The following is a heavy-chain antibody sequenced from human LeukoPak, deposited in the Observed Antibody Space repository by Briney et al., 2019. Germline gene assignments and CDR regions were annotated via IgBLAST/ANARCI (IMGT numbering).Heavy chain of an antibody. CDR2: TYYRSKWYN. D-gene: IGHD1-26*01. CDR1: GDSVSSNSAA. J-gene: IGHJ3*02. V-gene: IGHV6-1*01. CDR3: ARSVGATTGPFDI. Sequence: SQTLSLTCAISGDSVSSNSAAWSWIRQSPSRGLEWLGRTYYRSKWYNDYAVSVKSRITINPDTSENQFSLQLNSVTPEDTAVYYCARSVGATTGPFDIWGQGTMVTVSS.